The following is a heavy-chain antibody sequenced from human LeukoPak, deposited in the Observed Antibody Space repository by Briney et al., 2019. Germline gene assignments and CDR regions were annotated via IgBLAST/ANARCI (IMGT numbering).Heavy chain of an antibody. CDR2: ISSSSSYI. CDR1: GFTFSSYS. CDR3: AKARIILDPVTGTSFDY. J-gene: IGHJ4*02. V-gene: IGHV3-21*01. Sequence: PGGSLRLSCAASGFTFSSYSMNWVRQAPGKGLEWASSISSSSSYIYYADSVKGRFTISRDNSKNTLYLQMNSLRAEDTAVYYCAKARIILDPVTGTSFDYWGQGTLVTVSS. D-gene: IGHD1-20*01.